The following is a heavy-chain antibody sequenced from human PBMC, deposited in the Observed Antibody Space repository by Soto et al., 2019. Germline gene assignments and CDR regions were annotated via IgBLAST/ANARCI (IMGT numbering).Heavy chain of an antibody. Sequence: PSETLSLTCTVSGASISSYYWSWIRQPPGKGLEWIGYIYYSGSTNYNPSLKSRVTISVDTSKNQFSLKLSSVTAADTAVYYCARLLWSRGDWFDPWGQGTLVTVS. V-gene: IGHV4-59*08. D-gene: IGHD3-10*01. CDR3: ARLLWSRGDWFDP. CDR2: IYYSGST. J-gene: IGHJ5*02. CDR1: GASISSYY.